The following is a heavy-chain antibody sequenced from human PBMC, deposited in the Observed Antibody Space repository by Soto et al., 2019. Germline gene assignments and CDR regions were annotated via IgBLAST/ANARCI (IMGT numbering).Heavy chain of an antibody. CDR3: AKYRSSSSGSRYFDL. Sequence: EVQLLESGGCLVQPGGSLRLSCAASGFTFSRYAMSWVRQAPGKGLEWVSAISGSGGSTYYADSVKGRFTISRDNSKNTLYLQMNSLRSEDTAVYYCAKYRSSSSGSRYFDLWGRGTLVTVSS. V-gene: IGHV3-23*01. CDR1: GFTFSRYA. CDR2: ISGSGGST. D-gene: IGHD6-6*01. J-gene: IGHJ2*01.